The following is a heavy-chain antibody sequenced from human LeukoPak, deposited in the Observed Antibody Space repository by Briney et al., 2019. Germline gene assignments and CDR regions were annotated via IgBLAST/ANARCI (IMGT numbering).Heavy chain of an antibody. CDR3: AKSDSSGYYHWRSVDY. J-gene: IGHJ4*02. D-gene: IGHD3-22*01. V-gene: IGHV3-30*02. CDR2: IRYDGSNK. Sequence: HPGGSLRLSCAASGFTFSTSWMSWVRQAPGKGLEWVAFIRYDGSNKYYADSVKGRFAISRDNSKNTLYLQMNSLRSEDTAVYYCAKSDSSGYYHWRSVDYWGQGTLVTVSS. CDR1: GFTFSTSW.